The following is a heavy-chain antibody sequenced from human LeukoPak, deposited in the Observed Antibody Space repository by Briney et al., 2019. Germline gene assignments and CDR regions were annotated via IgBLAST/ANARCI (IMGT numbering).Heavy chain of an antibody. Sequence: ASVKVSCKASGYTVTSYDINWERQATGQGLEWMGWMNPNSGNTGYAQKFQGRVTMTRNTSISTAYMELSSLRSEDTAVYYCARVYYDSSGYYGFDYWGQGTLVTVSS. CDR1: GYTVTSYD. V-gene: IGHV1-8*01. D-gene: IGHD3-22*01. CDR3: ARVYYDSSGYYGFDY. J-gene: IGHJ4*02. CDR2: MNPNSGNT.